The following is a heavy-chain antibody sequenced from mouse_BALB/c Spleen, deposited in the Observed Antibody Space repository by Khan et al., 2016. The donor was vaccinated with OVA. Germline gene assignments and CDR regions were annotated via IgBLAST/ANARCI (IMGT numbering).Heavy chain of an antibody. Sequence: EVQLVESGGDLVEPGGSLKLSCAASGFTFSTYGMSWVRQTPDKRLEWVATISTGGHYTYYPDSVRGRLTISRDNAKNTLYLQMTSLKSEDTAMFYCARLAYYYDSEGFAYWGQGTLVTVSA. CDR2: ISTGGHYT. J-gene: IGHJ3*01. CDR3: ARLAYYYDSEGFAY. D-gene: IGHD1-1*01. CDR1: GFTFSTYG. V-gene: IGHV5-6*01.